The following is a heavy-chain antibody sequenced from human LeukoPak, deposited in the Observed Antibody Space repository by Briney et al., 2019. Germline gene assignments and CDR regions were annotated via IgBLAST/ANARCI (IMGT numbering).Heavy chain of an antibody. Sequence: GGSLRLSCAASGFGFSGAWMNWVRQAPGKGLEWVSVIYGGGNIYYADSVKGRFTISRDNSKNTLYLQMNSLRAEDTAVYYCARGAGYNYPYYFDYWGQGTLVTVSS. CDR2: IYGGGNI. CDR1: GFGFSGAW. CDR3: ARGAGYNYPYYFDY. D-gene: IGHD5-24*01. J-gene: IGHJ4*02. V-gene: IGHV3-53*01.